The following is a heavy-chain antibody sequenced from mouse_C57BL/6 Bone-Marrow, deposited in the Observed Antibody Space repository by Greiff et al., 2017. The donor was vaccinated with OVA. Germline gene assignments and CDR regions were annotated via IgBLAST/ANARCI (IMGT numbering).Heavy chain of an antibody. Sequence: VQLKESGPGLVKPSQSLSLTCSVTGYSITSGYYWNWIRQFPGNKLEWMGYISYDGSNNYNPSLKNRISITRDTSKNQFFLKLNSLTTEDTATYYCARDRANFYALDYWGHGASLTVSP. CDR2: ISYDGSN. V-gene: IGHV3-6*01. D-gene: IGHD3-1*01. CDR3: ARDRANFYALDY. CDR1: GYSITSGYY. J-gene: IGHJ4*01.